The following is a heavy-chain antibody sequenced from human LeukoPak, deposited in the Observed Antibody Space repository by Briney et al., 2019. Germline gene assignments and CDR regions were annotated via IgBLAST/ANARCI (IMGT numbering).Heavy chain of an antibody. CDR3: ARDYLAVTSYYYGMDV. CDR1: GGSISSYY. J-gene: IGHJ6*02. Sequence: SETLSLTCTVSGGSISSYYWSWIRQPAGKGLEWIGRIYTSGSTNYNPSLKSRVTMSVDTSKNQFSLKLSSVTAADTAVYYCARDYLAVTSYYYGMDVWGQGTTVTVSS. D-gene: IGHD4-17*01. V-gene: IGHV4-4*07. CDR2: IYTSGST.